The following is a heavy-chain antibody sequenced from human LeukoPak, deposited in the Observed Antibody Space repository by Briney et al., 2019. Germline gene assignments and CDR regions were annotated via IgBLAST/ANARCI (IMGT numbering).Heavy chain of an antibody. D-gene: IGHD2-21*02. CDR3: ARGSLHCGGDCYGPDY. CDR2: INHSGST. Sequence: PSETLSLTCAVYGGSFSGYYWSWIRQPPGKGLEWIGEINHSGSTNYNPSLKSRVTISVDTSKNQFSLKLSSVTAADTAVYYCARGSLHCGGDCYGPDYWGQGTLVTVSS. CDR1: GGSFSGYY. V-gene: IGHV4-34*01. J-gene: IGHJ4*02.